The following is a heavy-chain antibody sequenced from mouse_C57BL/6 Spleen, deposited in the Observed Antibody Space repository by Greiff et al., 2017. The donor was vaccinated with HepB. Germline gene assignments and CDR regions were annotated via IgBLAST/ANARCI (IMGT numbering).Heavy chain of an antibody. CDR2: IYPGDGDT. Sequence: VKLQESGAELVKPGASVKISCKASGYAFSSYWMNWVKQRPGKGLEWIGQIYPGDGDTNYNGKFKGKATLTADKSSSTAYMQLRSLTSEDSAVYFCARGGTPPYWYFDVWGTGTTVTVSS. CDR1: GYAFSSYW. D-gene: IGHD3-3*01. V-gene: IGHV1-80*01. CDR3: ARGGTPPYWYFDV. J-gene: IGHJ1*03.